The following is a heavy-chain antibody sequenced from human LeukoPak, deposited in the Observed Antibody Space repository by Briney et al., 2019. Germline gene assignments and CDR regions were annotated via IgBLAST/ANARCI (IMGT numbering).Heavy chain of an antibody. D-gene: IGHD5-12*01. J-gene: IGHJ3*02. CDR3: ARASISYDLENDAFDI. CDR2: INTDGSST. CDR1: GFTFSSYW. Sequence: PGGSLRLSCAASGFTFSSYWMHWVRQAPGKGLVWVSRINTDGSSTSYADSVKGRFTISRDNAKNTLYLQMNSLRAEDTAVYYCARASISYDLENDAFDIWGQGTMVTVSS. V-gene: IGHV3-74*01.